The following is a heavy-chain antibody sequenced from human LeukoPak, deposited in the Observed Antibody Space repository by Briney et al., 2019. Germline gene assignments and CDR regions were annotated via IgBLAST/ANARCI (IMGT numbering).Heavy chain of an antibody. J-gene: IGHJ4*02. V-gene: IGHV4-39*07. D-gene: IGHD3-10*01. Sequence: SETLSLTCTVSGGSISSSSYYWGWIRQPPGKGLEWIGSIYYSGSTYYNPSLKSRVTISVDTSKNQFSLKLSSVTAADTAVYYCARGKNVGLWFGEFDYWGQGTLVTVSS. CDR3: ARGKNVGLWFGEFDY. CDR2: IYYSGST. CDR1: GGSISSSSYY.